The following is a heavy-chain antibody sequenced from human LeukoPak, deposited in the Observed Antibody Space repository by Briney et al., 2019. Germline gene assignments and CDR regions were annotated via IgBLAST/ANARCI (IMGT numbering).Heavy chain of an antibody. CDR3: TSPTSHSGYDNYYYYGMDV. CDR1: GFSFSSYG. V-gene: IGHV3-33*01. CDR2: IWYDGSNK. Sequence: PGGSLRLSCAASGFSFSSYGMHWVRQAPGKGLEWVAVIWYDGSNKYYADSVKGRFTISRDNSKNTLYLQMNSLRAEDTAVYYCTSPTSHSGYDNYYYYGMDVWGQGTTVTVSS. D-gene: IGHD5-12*01. J-gene: IGHJ6*02.